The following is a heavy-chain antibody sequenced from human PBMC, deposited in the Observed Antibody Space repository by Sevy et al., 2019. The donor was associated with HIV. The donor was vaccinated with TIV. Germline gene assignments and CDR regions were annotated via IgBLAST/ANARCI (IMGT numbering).Heavy chain of an antibody. V-gene: IGHV4-38-2*01. CDR3: AREGSPPVDSRGYYHGPSSNLDY. CDR2: IYHRGST. Sequence: SETLSLTCVVSGYSISIGYFWGWIRQPPGKGLEWIGSIYHRGSTYYNPSLKSRVTISVDTSKNQFSLKLTSVTAADTAVYYCAREGSPPVDSRGYYHGPSSNLDYWGQGTLVTFS. D-gene: IGHD3-22*01. CDR1: GYSISIGYF. J-gene: IGHJ4*02.